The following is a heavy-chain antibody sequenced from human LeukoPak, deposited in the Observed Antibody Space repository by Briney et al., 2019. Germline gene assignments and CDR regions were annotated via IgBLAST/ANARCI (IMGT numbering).Heavy chain of an antibody. V-gene: IGHV3-33*06. CDR2: IWYDGSNK. J-gene: IGHJ4*02. Sequence: PGGSLRLSCAASGFTFSSSGMHWVRQAPGKGLDWVAVIWYDGSNKYYADSVKGRFTISRDNSKNTLYLQMNSLRAEDTAVYYCAKDSTGGVTMDYWGQGTLVTVSS. D-gene: IGHD3-3*01. CDR1: GFTFSSSG. CDR3: AKDSTGGVTMDY.